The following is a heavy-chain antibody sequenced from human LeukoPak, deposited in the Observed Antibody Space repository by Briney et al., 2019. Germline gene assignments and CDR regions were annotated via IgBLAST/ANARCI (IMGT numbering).Heavy chain of an antibody. J-gene: IGHJ5*02. CDR3: AKHGELLSWFDP. D-gene: IGHD1-26*01. CDR2: IYYSGTT. Sequence: SETLSLTCTVSGGSMSSYYWSWIRQPPGKGLEWIGYIYYSGTTKYNPSLKSRVTISLDTSKNQFSLKLRSVTAADTAVYYCAKHGELLSWFDPWGQGTQVTVSS. CDR1: GGSMSSYY. V-gene: IGHV4-59*08.